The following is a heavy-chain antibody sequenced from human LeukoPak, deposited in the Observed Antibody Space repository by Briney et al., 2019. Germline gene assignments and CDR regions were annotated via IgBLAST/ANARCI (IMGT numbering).Heavy chain of an antibody. CDR3: ARHREYSYGFGPNWFDP. J-gene: IGHJ5*02. V-gene: IGHV4-39*01. CDR2: IYYSGST. Sequence: SETLSLTCTVSGGSISSYYWGWIRQPPGKGLEWIGSIYYSGSTYYNPSLKSRVTISVDTSKNQFSLKLSSVTAADTAVYYCARHREYSYGFGPNWFDPWGQGTLVTVSS. CDR1: GGSISSYY. D-gene: IGHD5-18*01.